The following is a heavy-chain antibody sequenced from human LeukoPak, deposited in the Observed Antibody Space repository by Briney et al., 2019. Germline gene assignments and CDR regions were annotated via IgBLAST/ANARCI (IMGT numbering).Heavy chain of an antibody. CDR2: MNPNSGNT. Sequence: ASVKVSCKASGYTFTSYDINWVRQATGQGLEWMGWMNPNSGNTGYAQKLQSRVTMTRNTSISTAYMELSSLRSEDTAVYYCARKGDYYGSGSYYNFVNWFDPWGQGTLVTVSS. CDR3: ARKGDYYGSGSYYNFVNWFDP. D-gene: IGHD3-10*01. CDR1: GYTFTSYD. V-gene: IGHV1-8*01. J-gene: IGHJ5*02.